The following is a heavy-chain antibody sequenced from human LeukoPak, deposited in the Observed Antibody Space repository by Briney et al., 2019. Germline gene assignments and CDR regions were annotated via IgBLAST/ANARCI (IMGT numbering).Heavy chain of an antibody. Sequence: ASVKVSCKASGYTFTRYAFSWVRQAPGQGLEWMGGIIPIFGTANYAQKFQGRVTITTDESTSTAYMELSSLRSEDTAVYYCARGRYSSLWGQGTLVTVSS. CDR1: GYTFTRYA. V-gene: IGHV1-69*05. D-gene: IGHD6-13*01. CDR2: IIPIFGTA. CDR3: ARGRYSSL. J-gene: IGHJ4*02.